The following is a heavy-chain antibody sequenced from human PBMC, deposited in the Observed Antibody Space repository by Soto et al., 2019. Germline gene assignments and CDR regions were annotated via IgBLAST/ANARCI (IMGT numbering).Heavy chain of an antibody. CDR3: VVGYYFDN. J-gene: IGHJ4*02. Sequence: QVQLQQWGAGLLKPSETLSLTCAVYGGSFSGYYWSWIRQPPGKGLQWIGELKQSGSTKYNPSFKSRVSISADTSKNQFSLKLTSVTAAGTAIYYCVVGYYFDNWGQGTLATVAS. CDR1: GGSFSGYY. D-gene: IGHD2-8*02. V-gene: IGHV4-34*02. CDR2: LKQSGST.